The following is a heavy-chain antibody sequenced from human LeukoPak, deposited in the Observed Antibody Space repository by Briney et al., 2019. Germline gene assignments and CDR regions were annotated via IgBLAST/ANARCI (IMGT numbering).Heavy chain of an antibody. J-gene: IGHJ4*02. CDR3: AREWIVVVPAPTSDWNYGIGLIDY. Sequence: TPSETLSLTCTVSGGSISSGSYYWSWIRQPAGKGLEWIGRIYTSGSTNYNPSLKSRVTISVDTSKNQFSLKLSSVTAADTAVYYCAREWIVVVPAPTSDWNYGIGLIDYWRQGTLVTVSS. CDR2: IYTSGST. CDR1: GGSISSGSYY. D-gene: IGHD2-2*01. V-gene: IGHV4-61*02.